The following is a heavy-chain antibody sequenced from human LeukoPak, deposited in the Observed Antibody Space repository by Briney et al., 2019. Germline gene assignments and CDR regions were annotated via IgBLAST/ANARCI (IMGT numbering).Heavy chain of an antibody. D-gene: IGHD6-19*01. CDR3: TRGTHRKAGQWQGYFDY. V-gene: IGHV3-49*04. CDR2: IRSKAYGGTT. CDR1: GFTFGDYA. Sequence: GGSLRLSCTASGFTFGDYAMSWVRQAPGKGLGWVGFIRSKAYGGTTEYAASVKGRFTISRDDSKSIAYLQMNSLKTEDTAVYYCTRGTHRKAGQWQGYFDYWGQGTLVTVSS. J-gene: IGHJ4*02.